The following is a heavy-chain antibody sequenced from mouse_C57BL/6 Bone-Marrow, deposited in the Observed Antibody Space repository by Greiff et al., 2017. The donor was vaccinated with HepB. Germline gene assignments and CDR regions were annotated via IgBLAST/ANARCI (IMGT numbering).Heavy chain of an antibody. J-gene: IGHJ4*01. CDR2: IYPGSGNT. CDR1: GYSFTSYY. CDR3: ARVRYTDYAMDY. D-gene: IGHD1-1*01. Sequence: VQLQQSGPELVKPGASVKISCKASGYSFTSYYIHWVKQRPGQGLEWIGWIYPGSGNTKYNEKFKGKATLTADTSSSTAYMQLSSLTSEDSAVYYCARVRYTDYAMDYWGQGTSVTVSS. V-gene: IGHV1-66*01.